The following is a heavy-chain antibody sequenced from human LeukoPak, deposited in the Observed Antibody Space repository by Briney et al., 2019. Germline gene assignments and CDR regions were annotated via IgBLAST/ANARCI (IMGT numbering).Heavy chain of an antibody. J-gene: IGHJ4*02. CDR3: AGITAYSSSREGGY. D-gene: IGHD6-13*01. Sequence: GGSLRLSCAASGFTFSSYEMNWVRQAPGKGLEWVSYISSSGSTIYYADSVKGRFTVSRDNAKSSLYLQMNSLRAEDTAVYYCAGITAYSSSREGGYWGQGTLVTVSS. CDR1: GFTFSSYE. CDR2: ISSSGSTI. V-gene: IGHV3-48*03.